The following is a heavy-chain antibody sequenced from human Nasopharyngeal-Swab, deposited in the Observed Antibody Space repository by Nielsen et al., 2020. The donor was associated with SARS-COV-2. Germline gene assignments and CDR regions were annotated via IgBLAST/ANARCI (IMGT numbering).Heavy chain of an antibody. Sequence: GESLKISCAASGFTFSTYTMNWVRQAPGKGLEWVSSISGSSSYIWYADSVKGRFTVSRDNAKNSLYLQMNSLRAEDTAVYYCARDRNGFIYYYYGMDVWGQGTTVTVSS. CDR3: ARDRNGFIYYYYGMDV. J-gene: IGHJ6*02. D-gene: IGHD3-3*01. CDR2: ISGSSSYI. V-gene: IGHV3-21*01. CDR1: GFTFSTYT.